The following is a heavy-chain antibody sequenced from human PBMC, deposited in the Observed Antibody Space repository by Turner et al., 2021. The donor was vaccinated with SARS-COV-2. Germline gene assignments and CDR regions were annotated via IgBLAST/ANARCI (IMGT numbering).Heavy chain of an antibody. V-gene: IGHV1-2*02. CDR1: GYIFPDYY. Sequence: QVQLVQSGAGGKKPEASLKVSCQASGYIFPDYYLHWVRQAPGQGLEWMGWINPNSGGTNYAQKFQGRDTMTRDTSNSTAYMELGRLRSDDTAVYYCATDSYGTLWGQGTLVTVSS. CDR3: ATDSYGTL. CDR2: INPNSGGT. D-gene: IGHD3-16*01. J-gene: IGHJ4*02.